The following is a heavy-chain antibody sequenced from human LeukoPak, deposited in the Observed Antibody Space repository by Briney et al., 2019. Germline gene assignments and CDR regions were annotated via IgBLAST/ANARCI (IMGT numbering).Heavy chain of an antibody. CDR3: ARAGLAVADY. V-gene: IGHV1-46*01. D-gene: IGHD6-19*01. CDR2: ISPSGGST. CDR1: GYTFTGYW. Sequence: ASVKVSCKAFGYTFTGYWMHWVRQAPGQGPEWMGVISPSGGSTIYAQKFKGRVTLTRDMSTSTDYLELSSLRSEDTAVYYCARAGLAVADYWGQGTLVTVSS. J-gene: IGHJ4*02.